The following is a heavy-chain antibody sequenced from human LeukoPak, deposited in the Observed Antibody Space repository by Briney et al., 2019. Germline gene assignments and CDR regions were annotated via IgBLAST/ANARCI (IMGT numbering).Heavy chain of an antibody. J-gene: IGHJ5*01. D-gene: IGHD3-10*01. CDR2: IDPDSGAT. V-gene: IGHV1-2*02. CDR1: GYSFTGHY. CDR3: AREIWFFDS. Sequence: ASVKVSCKASGYSFTGHYMHWVRQAPGQGLEWMGWIDPDSGATEYAQRFQGRVTLTTDTSVSTAYLELTSLKSDDTAVYFCAREIWFFDSWGQGTLVTVSS.